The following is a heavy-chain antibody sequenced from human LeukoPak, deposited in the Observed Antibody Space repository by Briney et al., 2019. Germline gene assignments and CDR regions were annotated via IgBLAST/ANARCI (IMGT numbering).Heavy chain of an antibody. CDR2: IYYSGST. J-gene: IGHJ3*02. D-gene: IGHD3-10*01. CDR1: GGSISSYY. V-gene: IGHV4-59*01. CDR3: AREGKLWFGELSPSHAFDI. Sequence: SETLSLTCTVSGGSISSYYWSWIRQPPGKGLEWIGYIYYSGSTNYNPSLKSRVTISVDTSKNQFSLKLSSVTAEDTAVYYCAREGKLWFGELSPSHAFDIWGQGTMVTVSS.